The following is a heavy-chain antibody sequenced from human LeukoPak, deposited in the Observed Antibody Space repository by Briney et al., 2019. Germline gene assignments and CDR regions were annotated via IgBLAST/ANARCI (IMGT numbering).Heavy chain of an antibody. Sequence: GASVKVSCKASEYTFTAYYMHWVRQAPGQGLEWMGWINPNSGDTNYAQEFQGRVTITRDTSISTAYMELNTLTSDDTAVYYCAREGYSSSWRGYYFDFWGQRTLVTVSS. D-gene: IGHD6-13*01. CDR2: INPNSGDT. J-gene: IGHJ4*02. CDR3: AREGYSSSWRGYYFDF. V-gene: IGHV1-2*02. CDR1: EYTFTAYY.